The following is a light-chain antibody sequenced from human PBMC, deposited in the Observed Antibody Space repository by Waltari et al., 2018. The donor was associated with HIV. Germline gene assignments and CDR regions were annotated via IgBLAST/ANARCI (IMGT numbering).Light chain of an antibody. CDR2: YAS. CDR1: QSVGNF. Sequence: DIVLTHSPDTLSLSPGERATLSSRASQSVGNFLAWYQQKPGQAPRLLVYYASNRATGIPARFSGSGSGTDFTLTISRLEAEDFAVYYCQQRSSWPPSITFGQGTRLEIK. J-gene: IGKJ5*01. V-gene: IGKV3-11*01. CDR3: QQRSSWPPSIT.